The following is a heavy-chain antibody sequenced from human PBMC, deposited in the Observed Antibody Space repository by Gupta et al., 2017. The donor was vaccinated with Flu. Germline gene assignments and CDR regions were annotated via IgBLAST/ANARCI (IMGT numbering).Heavy chain of an antibody. J-gene: IGHJ2*01. CDR3: ASRWQMDDYTNTCYPAGWYFDV. V-gene: IGHV4-61*02. CDR1: GGSMSSSYH. D-gene: IGHD2/OR15-2a*01. CDR2: IYTSGRN. Sequence: QVQLQESGPGLVKPSQTLSLTCTVPGGSMSSSYHWGWFRQPAGQGLEWIGRIYTSGRNDYNPSRTSRVSIAIDTSKNQVSLKLYSVNAGVTAAYFCASRWQMDDYTNTCYPAGWYFDVWGRGTRVAVSS.